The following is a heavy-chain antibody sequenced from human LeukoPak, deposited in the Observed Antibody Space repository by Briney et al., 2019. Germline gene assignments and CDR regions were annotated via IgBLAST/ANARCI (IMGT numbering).Heavy chain of an antibody. J-gene: IGHJ4*02. Sequence: GESLKISCKGSGYSFTSYWIGWVRQMPGKGLEWMGIIYPGDSDTRYSPSFQGQVTMSADKPINTAYLQWSSLKASDTAMYYCARHIRRDGYLDYWGQGTLVTVSS. CDR3: ARHIRRDGYLDY. CDR1: GYSFTSYW. V-gene: IGHV5-51*01. D-gene: IGHD5-24*01. CDR2: IYPGDSDT.